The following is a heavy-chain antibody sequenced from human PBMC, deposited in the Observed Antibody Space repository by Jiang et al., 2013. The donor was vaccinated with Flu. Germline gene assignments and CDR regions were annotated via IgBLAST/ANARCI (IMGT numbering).Heavy chain of an antibody. CDR2: IDWDDDK. V-gene: IGHV2-70*11. Sequence: KPTQTLTLTCTFSGFSLSTSGMCVSWIRQPPGKALEWLARIDWDDDKYYSTSLKTRLTISKDTSKNQVVLTMTNMDPVDTATYYCARTYGGNSYYYYGMDVWGQGTTVTVSS. D-gene: IGHD4-23*01. CDR3: ARTYGGNSYYYYGMDV. CDR1: GFSLSTSGMC. J-gene: IGHJ6*02.